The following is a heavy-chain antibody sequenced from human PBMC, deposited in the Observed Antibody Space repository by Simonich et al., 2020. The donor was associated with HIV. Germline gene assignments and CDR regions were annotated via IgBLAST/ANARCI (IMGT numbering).Heavy chain of an antibody. J-gene: IGHJ4*02. Sequence: QVQLQQWGAGLLKPSETLSLTCAVYGGSCSGYYWSWIRQPPGKGLEWIGEINHSGITNYKSSLNSRATISVDKSKNQFSLKLSSVTAADTAIYYCARRDRELILYFDYWGQGNLVTVSS. V-gene: IGHV4-34*01. CDR2: INHSGIT. CDR1: GGSCSGYY. D-gene: IGHD3-3*01. CDR3: ARRDRELILYFDY.